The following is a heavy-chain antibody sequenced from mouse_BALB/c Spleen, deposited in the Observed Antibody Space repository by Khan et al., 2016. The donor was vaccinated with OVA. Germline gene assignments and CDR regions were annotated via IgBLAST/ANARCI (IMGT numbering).Heavy chain of an antibody. D-gene: IGHD2-1*01. CDR1: GYTFTSYY. V-gene: IGHV1S81*02. CDR3: TRSGYGTFAY. J-gene: IGHJ3*01. CDR2: INASDGDN. Sequence: QVQLQQSGAELVKPGASVKLSCKASGYTFTSYYMYWVKQRPGQGLEWIGEINASDGDNNFNEKYKRKATLTVDKYSSTAYMQLSSLASEDSAVYYCTRSGYGTFAYWGQGTLVTVSA.